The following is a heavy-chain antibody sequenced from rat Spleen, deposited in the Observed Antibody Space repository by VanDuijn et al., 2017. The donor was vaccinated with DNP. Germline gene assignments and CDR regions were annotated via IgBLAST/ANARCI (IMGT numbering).Heavy chain of an antibody. D-gene: IGHD1-2*01. V-gene: IGHV3-1*01. CDR1: DYSITSDY. CDR2: ISYTGST. J-gene: IGHJ3*01. Sequence: EVQLQESGPGLVKPSQSLSLTCSVTDYSITSDYWGWIRKFPGNKMEWMGYISYTGSTSYNPTQKSRISITRDTSKNQFFLQLNSVTTEDTATYYCARTDYYSSYIPFAYWGQGTLVTVSS. CDR3: ARTDYYSSYIPFAY.